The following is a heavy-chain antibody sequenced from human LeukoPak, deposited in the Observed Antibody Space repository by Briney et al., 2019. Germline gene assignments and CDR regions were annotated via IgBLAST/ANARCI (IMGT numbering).Heavy chain of an antibody. J-gene: IGHJ4*02. V-gene: IGHV3-48*01. D-gene: IGHD6-19*01. Sequence: GESLRLSCAASGFTFSSYSMNWVRQAPGKGLEWVSYISSSSSTIYYADSVKGRFTISTDNSKNTLYLQMNSLRAEDTAVYYCAKERGVAVAVIDYWGQGTLVTVSS. CDR1: GFTFSSYS. CDR3: AKERGVAVAVIDY. CDR2: ISSSSSTI.